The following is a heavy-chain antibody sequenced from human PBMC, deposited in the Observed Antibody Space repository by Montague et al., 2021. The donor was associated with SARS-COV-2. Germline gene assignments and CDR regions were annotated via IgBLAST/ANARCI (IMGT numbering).Heavy chain of an antibody. V-gene: IGHV2-70*11. Sequence: PALVKPTQTLTLTCTFSGFSLSTSGIGVSWIRQPPGKALEWLARXDWXADKHYSTSLKTRLTISKDTSKNQVVLTMTNMDPVDTATYYCARSSVVRGVSLDYWGQGTLVTVSS. J-gene: IGHJ4*02. CDR1: GFSLSTSGIG. CDR2: XDWXADK. D-gene: IGHD3-10*01. CDR3: ARSSVVRGVSLDY.